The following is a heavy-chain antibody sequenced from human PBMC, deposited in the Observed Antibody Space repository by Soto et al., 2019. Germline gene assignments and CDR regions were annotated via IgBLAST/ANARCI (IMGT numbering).Heavy chain of an antibody. CDR1: GFSFSTYG. CDR2: IWYDGSNK. J-gene: IGHJ4*02. D-gene: IGHD3-22*01. CDR3: ARDHSDTSDYPDY. V-gene: IGHV3-33*01. Sequence: QVQLVASGGGVVQPGRSLRLSCAASGFSFSTYGMHWVRQAPGKGLEWVAVIWYDGSNKYYADSVKGRFTISRDNSKNTLYLQMISLRAEDTAVYYCARDHSDTSDYPDYWGQGTLVTVSS.